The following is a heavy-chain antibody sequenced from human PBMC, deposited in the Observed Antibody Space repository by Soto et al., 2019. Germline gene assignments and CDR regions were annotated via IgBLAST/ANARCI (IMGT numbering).Heavy chain of an antibody. J-gene: IGHJ5*02. CDR3: ARSDCSSGSCPNWFDP. CDR2: IYSGGRT. D-gene: IGHD2-15*01. Sequence: EVPLVESGGGLVQPGGSLRLSCAASGFSVTYTYMSWIRQAPGKGLEWVSVIYSGGRTFYADSVRGRFTISRDEGKNXHYLQMHSLRPEDTAVYFCARSDCSSGSCPNWFDPWGQGTPVIVSS. V-gene: IGHV3-66*01. CDR1: GFSVTYTY.